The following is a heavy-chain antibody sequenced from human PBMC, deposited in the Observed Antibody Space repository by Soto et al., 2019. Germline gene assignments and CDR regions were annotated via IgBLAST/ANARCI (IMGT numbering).Heavy chain of an antibody. CDR1: GGSISSYY. CDR2: IYYSGST. J-gene: IGHJ6*02. V-gene: IGHV4-59*01. D-gene: IGHD2-2*01. Sequence: KPSETLSLTCTVSGGSISSYYWSWIRQPPGKGLEWIGYIYYSGSTNYNPSLKSRVTISVDTSKNQFSLKLSSVTAADTAVYYCARDSTEYYYYYGMDVWGQGTTVTVSS. CDR3: ARDSTEYYYYYGMDV.